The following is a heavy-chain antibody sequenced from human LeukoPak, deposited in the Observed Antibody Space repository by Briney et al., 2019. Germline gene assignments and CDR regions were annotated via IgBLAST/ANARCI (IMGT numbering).Heavy chain of an antibody. V-gene: IGHV1-46*01. CDR3: AREDVVLVDAVRYYYYGMDV. Sequence: GASVKVSCKASGYNFISYYMHWVRQAPGQGLEWMGIIHPSGGSTSYAQKFQDRVTMTRDTSTSTVYMELSSLKSEDTAVYYCAREDVVLVDAVRYYYYGMDVWGQGTRLTVSS. D-gene: IGHD2-8*01. CDR1: GYNFISYY. J-gene: IGHJ6*02. CDR2: IHPSGGST.